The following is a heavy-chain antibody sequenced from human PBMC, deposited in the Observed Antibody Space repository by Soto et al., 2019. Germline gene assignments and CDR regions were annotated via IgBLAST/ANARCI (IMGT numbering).Heavy chain of an antibody. J-gene: IGHJ3*02. D-gene: IGHD4-17*01. CDR2: LSASGGST. V-gene: IGHV3-23*01. CDR1: GFTFSTYA. Sequence: EAQLLESGGGLVQPGGSLRLSCAASGFTFSTYAMSWVRQAHGKGLEWVSALSASGGSTYYEDSVKGRFTISRDNSMNALYLQMNSLRIEDTAVYYCAHPRGYGVFDAYDIWGQGTMVTVSS. CDR3: AHPRGYGVFDAYDI.